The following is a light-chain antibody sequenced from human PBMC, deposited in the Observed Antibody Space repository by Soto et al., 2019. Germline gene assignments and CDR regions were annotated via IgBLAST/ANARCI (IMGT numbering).Light chain of an antibody. CDR2: GAS. Sequence: EIGLTQCPGTLSLSPGGRATLSCRASQSVSRNYVAWYQQKPGQAPRLLIYGASSRASGIPDRFSGSGSGADFTLSITRLEPEDFALYYCQQYGSTPLTFGGGTKVDIK. V-gene: IGKV3-20*01. CDR3: QQYGSTPLT. J-gene: IGKJ4*01. CDR1: QSVSRNY.